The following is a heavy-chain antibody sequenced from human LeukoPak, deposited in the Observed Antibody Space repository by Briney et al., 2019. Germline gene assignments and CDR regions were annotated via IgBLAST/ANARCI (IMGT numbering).Heavy chain of an antibody. CDR2: IYYSGST. Sequence: SETLSLTCTVSGDSISSNSYYWGWIRQPPGKGLEWIGNIYYSGSTYYNPSLKSRLTISVDTSKNQFSLKLSSVTAADTAVYYCASRSDDSSLYYFDYWGQGTRVTVSS. D-gene: IGHD3-22*01. J-gene: IGHJ4*02. V-gene: IGHV4-39*01. CDR1: GDSISSNSYY. CDR3: ASRSDDSSLYYFDY.